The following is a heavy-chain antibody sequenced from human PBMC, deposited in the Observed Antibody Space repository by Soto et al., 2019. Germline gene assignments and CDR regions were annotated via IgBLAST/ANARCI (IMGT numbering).Heavy chain of an antibody. V-gene: IGHV1-2*04. J-gene: IGHJ4*02. Sequence: ASVKVSCKASGYTFTGYYMHWVRQAPGQGLEWMGWINPNSGGTNYAQKFQGWVTMTRDTSISTAYMELSRLRSDDTAVYYCARDEDGSGSYYNIWGQGTLVTVSS. CDR1: GYTFTGYY. CDR2: INPNSGGT. D-gene: IGHD3-10*01. CDR3: ARDEDGSGSYYNI.